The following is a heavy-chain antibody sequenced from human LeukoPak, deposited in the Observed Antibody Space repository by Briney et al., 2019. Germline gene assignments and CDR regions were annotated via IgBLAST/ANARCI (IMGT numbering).Heavy chain of an antibody. J-gene: IGHJ4*02. Sequence: SVKVSCKASGGTFSSYAISWVRQAPGQGLEWMGRIIPIFGTANYAQKFQGRVTITTDESTSTAYMELSSLRSEDTAVYYCARGSSQWPVRLDYWGQGTLVTVSS. V-gene: IGHV1-69*05. CDR2: IIPIFGTA. CDR1: GGTFSSYA. D-gene: IGHD6-19*01. CDR3: ARGSSQWPVRLDY.